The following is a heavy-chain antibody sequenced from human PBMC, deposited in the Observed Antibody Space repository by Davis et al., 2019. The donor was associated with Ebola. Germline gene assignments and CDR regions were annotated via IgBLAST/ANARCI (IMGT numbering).Heavy chain of an antibody. D-gene: IGHD5-12*01. CDR2: INHSGST. J-gene: IGHJ6*02. V-gene: IGHV4-34*01. CDR3: ARQSEGLRRGYYYYYYGMDV. Sequence: PSETLSLTCTVSGGSISGYYWSWIRQPPGKGPEWIGEINHSGSTNYNPSLKSRVTISVDTSKNQFSLKLSSVTAADTAVYYCARQSEGLRRGYYYYYYGMDVWGQGTTVTVSS. CDR1: GGSISGYY.